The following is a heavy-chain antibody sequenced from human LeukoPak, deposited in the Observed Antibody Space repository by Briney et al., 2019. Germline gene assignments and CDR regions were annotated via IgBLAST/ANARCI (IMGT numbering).Heavy chain of an antibody. CDR2: IRYDGRNK. CDR1: GFTFSTYG. Sequence: GGSLRLSCAASGFTFSTYGMHWVRQAPGKGLEGVAFIRYDGRNKYYADSVKGRFTISRDNSKNTLCLQMNSLRAEDTAVYYCARDSDAFDIWGQGTMVTVSS. V-gene: IGHV3-30*02. CDR3: ARDSDAFDI. J-gene: IGHJ3*02.